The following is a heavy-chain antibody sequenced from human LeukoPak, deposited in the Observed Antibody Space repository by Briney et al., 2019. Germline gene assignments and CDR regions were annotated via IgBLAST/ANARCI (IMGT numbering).Heavy chain of an antibody. CDR3: ARADIVVVPAAIASDY. CDR2: TAYNGNT. J-gene: IGHJ4*02. Sequence: TAYNGNTNYAQKLQGRVTMTTDTSTSTACMELRSLRSDDTAVYYCARADIVVVPAAIASDYWGQGTLVTVSS. D-gene: IGHD2-2*02. V-gene: IGHV1-18*01.